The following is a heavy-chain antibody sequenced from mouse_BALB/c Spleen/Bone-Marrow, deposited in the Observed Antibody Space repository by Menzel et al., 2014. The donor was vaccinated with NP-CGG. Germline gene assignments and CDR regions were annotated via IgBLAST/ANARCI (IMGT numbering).Heavy chain of an antibody. V-gene: IGHV5-9-3*01. CDR1: GFTFSSYA. Sequence: EVKVVESGGGLVKPGGSLKLSCAASGFTFSSYAMSWVRQTPENRLEWVATISSGGSYTYYPDSVKGRFTISRDNAKNTLYLQMSSLRSEDTAMYYCARRDYGYFDVWGAGTTVTVSS. J-gene: IGHJ1*01. CDR3: ARRDYGYFDV. CDR2: ISSGGSYT.